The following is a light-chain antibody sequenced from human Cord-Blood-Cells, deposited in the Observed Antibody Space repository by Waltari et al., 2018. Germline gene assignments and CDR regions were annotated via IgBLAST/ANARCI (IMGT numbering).Light chain of an antibody. J-gene: IGKJ3*01. CDR2: DAS. CDR1: QDISNY. Sequence: DIQMTQSPSSLSASVGDRDTITCQASQDISNYLNWYQQKPGKAPKLLIYDASNLETGVPSRFSGSGSETDFTFTISSLQPEDIATYYCQQYDNLFTFGPGTKVDIK. V-gene: IGKV1-33*01. CDR3: QQYDNLFT.